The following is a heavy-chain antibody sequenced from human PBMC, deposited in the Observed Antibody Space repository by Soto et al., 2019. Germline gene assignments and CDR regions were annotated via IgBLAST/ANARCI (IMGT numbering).Heavy chain of an antibody. D-gene: IGHD3-10*01. CDR3: AREVLWSRYFDY. CDR2: MSYDGTTK. Sequence: GGSLRLSCTASGFIFSNYVMYWVRQAPGKGLEWVAFMSYDGTTKSYADSVKGRFTISRDNSQNTLYLQMNSLRPEDTGVYYCAREVLWSRYFDYWGQGSLVTVSS. J-gene: IGHJ4*02. CDR1: GFIFSNYV. V-gene: IGHV3-30-3*01.